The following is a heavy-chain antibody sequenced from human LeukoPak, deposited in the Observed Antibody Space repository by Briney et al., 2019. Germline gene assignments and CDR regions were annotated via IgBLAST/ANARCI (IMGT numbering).Heavy chain of an antibody. J-gene: IGHJ5*02. Sequence: GGSLRLSCAASGFTFSSYAMSWVRQAPGKGLXXXXXISGSGGSTYYADSVKGRFTISRDNSKNTLYLQMNSLRAEDTAVYYCAKDPQQWLVQGFDPWGQGTLATVSS. CDR1: GFTFSSYA. V-gene: IGHV3-23*01. D-gene: IGHD6-19*01. CDR2: ISGSGGST. CDR3: AKDPQQWLVQGFDP.